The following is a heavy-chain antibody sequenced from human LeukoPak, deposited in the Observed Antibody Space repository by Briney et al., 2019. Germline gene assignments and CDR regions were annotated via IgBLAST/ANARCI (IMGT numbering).Heavy chain of an antibody. D-gene: IGHD6-13*01. CDR2: IYYSGST. J-gene: IGHJ4*02. CDR1: GGSISSSSYS. Sequence: SETLSLTCTVSGGSISSSSYSWSWIRQPPGEGLEWIGYIYYSGSTNYNPSLRRRVTISVDTSQNQFSLKLSSVTTADTAIYYCARHVSSSSPFDLWGQATLVTVSS. V-gene: IGHV4-61*05. CDR3: ARHVSSSSPFDL.